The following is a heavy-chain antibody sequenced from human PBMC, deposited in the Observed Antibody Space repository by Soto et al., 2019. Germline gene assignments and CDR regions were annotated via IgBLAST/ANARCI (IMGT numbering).Heavy chain of an antibody. CDR3: ARWTYRSAWDDAFGI. Sequence: NPSETLSLTCTVSGVSIGAYYWSWIRQPPGKGLEWIGYVYYTGAPTYDPSLQSRVTISVDRSNNQFSLKLSSVTAADTAVYYCARWTYRSAWDDAFGIWGQGTMVTVSS. CDR1: GVSIGAYY. J-gene: IGHJ3*02. CDR2: VYYTGAP. D-gene: IGHD6-19*01. V-gene: IGHV4-59*08.